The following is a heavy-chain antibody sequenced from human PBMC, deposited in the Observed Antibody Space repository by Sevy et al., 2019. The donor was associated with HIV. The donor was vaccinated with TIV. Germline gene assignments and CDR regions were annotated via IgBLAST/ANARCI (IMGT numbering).Heavy chain of an antibody. Sequence: GESLKISCKGSGYSFTSYWIGWVRQMPGKGLEWMGIMNPGDSHTRYSPSFQGQVTISTDKSISTAYLQWSSLNASDSALYYCTSLGGNDSSGYHFFDHWGQGTLVTVSS. CDR3: TSLGGNDSSGYHFFDH. D-gene: IGHD3-22*01. V-gene: IGHV5-51*01. J-gene: IGHJ4*02. CDR2: MNPGDSHT. CDR1: GYSFTSYW.